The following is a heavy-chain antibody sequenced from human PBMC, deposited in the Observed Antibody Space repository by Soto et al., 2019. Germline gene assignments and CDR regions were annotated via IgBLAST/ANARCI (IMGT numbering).Heavy chain of an antibody. CDR1: GGTFSSYA. D-gene: IGHD2-8*01. V-gene: IGHV1-69*01. J-gene: IGHJ6*02. CDR2: IIPIFGTA. Sequence: QVQLVQSGAEVKKPGSSVKVSCKASGGTFSSYAISWVRQAPGQGLEWMGGIIPIFGTANYAQKFQGRVTITADESTSTADMELSSLRSEDTAVYYCARDRDCTNGVCYYYYGMDVWGQGTTVTVSS. CDR3: ARDRDCTNGVCYYYYGMDV.